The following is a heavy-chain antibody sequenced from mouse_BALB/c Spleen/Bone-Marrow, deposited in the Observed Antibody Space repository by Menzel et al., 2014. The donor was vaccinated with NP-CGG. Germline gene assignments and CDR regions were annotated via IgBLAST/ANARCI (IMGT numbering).Heavy chain of an antibody. V-gene: IGHV1-54*01. CDR1: GYAFTNYL. CDR2: INPGSGGT. D-gene: IGHD1-2*01. Sequence: QVQLQQSGAELVRPGTSVEVSCKASGYAFTNYLIEWVRQRPGQGLEWIGVINPGSGGTNYNEKFKGKATLTADKSSSTAYMQLSSLTSDDSAVYFCARSLLRLQNAMDYWGQGTSVTVSS. J-gene: IGHJ4*01. CDR3: ARSLLRLQNAMDY.